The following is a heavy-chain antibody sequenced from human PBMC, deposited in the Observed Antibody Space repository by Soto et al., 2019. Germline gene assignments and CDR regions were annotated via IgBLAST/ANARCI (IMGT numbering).Heavy chain of an antibody. V-gene: IGHV3-30-3*01. CDR2: ISYDGSNK. CDR3: ARVGLYDSSGYYQTYYYYYYGMDV. Sequence: GGSLRLSCAASGFTFSSYAMHWVRQAPGNGLEWVAVISYDGSNKYYADSVKGRFTISRDNSKNTLYLQMNSLRAEDTAVYYCARVGLYDSSGYYQTYYYYYYGMDVWGQGTTVTVSS. J-gene: IGHJ6*02. D-gene: IGHD3-22*01. CDR1: GFTFSSYA.